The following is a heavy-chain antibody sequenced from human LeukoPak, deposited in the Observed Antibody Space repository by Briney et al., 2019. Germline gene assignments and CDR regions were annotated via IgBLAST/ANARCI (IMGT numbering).Heavy chain of an antibody. CDR2: INPTGGTT. J-gene: IGHJ4*02. CDR1: GYTFTSYY. V-gene: IGHV1-46*01. Sequence: ASVKVSCKTSGYTFTSYYMQWVRQAPGQGPEWMGIINPTGGTTSYAQKFQGRVTMTRDTSTSTVYMELSSLRSEDTALYYCARTSPAYCGGDCYLDYWGQGTLVTVSS. CDR3: ARTSPAYCGGDCYLDY. D-gene: IGHD2-21*02.